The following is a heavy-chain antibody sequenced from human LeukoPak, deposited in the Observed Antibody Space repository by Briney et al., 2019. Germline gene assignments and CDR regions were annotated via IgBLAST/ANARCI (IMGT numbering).Heavy chain of an antibody. J-gene: IGHJ3*02. CDR2: ISWNSGST. CDR3: AKALTYYYDSSGYSPGAFDI. V-gene: IGHV3-9*01. Sequence: GGSLRLSCAASGFTFDDYAMHWVRQAPGKGLEWVSGISWNSGSTGYADSVKGRFTISRDNAKNSLYLQMNSLRAEDTALYYCAKALTYYYDSSGYSPGAFDIWGQGTMVTVSS. CDR1: GFTFDDYA. D-gene: IGHD3-22*01.